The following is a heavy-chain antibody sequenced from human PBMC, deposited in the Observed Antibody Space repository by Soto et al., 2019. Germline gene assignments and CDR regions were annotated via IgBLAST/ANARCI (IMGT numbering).Heavy chain of an antibody. Sequence: SVKVSCKASGGTFSSYAISWVRQAPGQGLEWMGGIIPIFGTANYAQKFQGRVTITADESTSTAYMELSSLRSEDTAVYYCARALYSGYGGNSGWFDPWGQGTLVTVSS. V-gene: IGHV1-69*13. CDR2: IIPIFGTA. CDR3: ARALYSGYGGNSGWFDP. J-gene: IGHJ5*02. CDR1: GGTFSSYA. D-gene: IGHD4-17*01.